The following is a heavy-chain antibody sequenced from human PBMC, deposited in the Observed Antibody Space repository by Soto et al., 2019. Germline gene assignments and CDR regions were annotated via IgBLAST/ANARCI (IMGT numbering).Heavy chain of an antibody. CDR1: GFTFSSYG. V-gene: IGHV3-33*01. D-gene: IGHD5-12*01. CDR2: IWYDGSNK. CDR3: ARGEYRGYDFDY. Sequence: PGGSLRLSCAASGFTFSSYGMHWVRQAPGKGLEWVAVIWYDGSNKYYADSVKGRFTISRDNSKNTLYLQMNSLRAEDTAVYYCARGEYRGYDFDYWGQGTLVTVSS. J-gene: IGHJ4*02.